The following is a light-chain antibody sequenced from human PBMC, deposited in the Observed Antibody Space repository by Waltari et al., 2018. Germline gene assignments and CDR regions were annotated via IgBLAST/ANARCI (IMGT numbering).Light chain of an antibody. CDR2: DAS. Sequence: EIVLTHSPVSLSLSLRDRAHLSCRASQSVSTQFTCYQLKPGQAPRLLIYDASNRATGIPARFSGSGSGTDFTLTISSLEPEDFAVYYCQQRSAIPITFGQGTRLEIK. V-gene: IGKV3-11*01. CDR1: QSVSTQ. CDR3: QQRSAIPIT. J-gene: IGKJ5*01.